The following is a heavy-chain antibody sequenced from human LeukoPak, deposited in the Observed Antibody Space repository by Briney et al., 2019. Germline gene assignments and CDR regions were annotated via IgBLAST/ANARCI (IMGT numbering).Heavy chain of an antibody. V-gene: IGHV4-34*01. CDR2: INHSGST. D-gene: IGHD3-22*01. J-gene: IGHJ4*02. CDR3: ATKGAFKYYYDSSLNY. Sequence: SETLSLTCAVYGGSFSGYCWSWIRQPPGKGLEWIGEINHSGSTNYNPSLKSRVTISVDTSKNQFSLKLSSVTAADTAVYYCATKGAFKYYYDSSLNYWGQGTLVTVSS. CDR1: GGSFSGYC.